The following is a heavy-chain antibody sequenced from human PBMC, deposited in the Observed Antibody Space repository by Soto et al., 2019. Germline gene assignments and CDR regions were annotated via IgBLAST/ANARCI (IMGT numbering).Heavy chain of an antibody. J-gene: IGHJ6*02. D-gene: IGHD1-1*01. V-gene: IGHV3-48*02. Sequence: GGSLRLSCAASGFTFSSYSMNWVRQAPGKGLEGVSYISSSSSTIYYADSVKGRFTISRDNAKNSLYLQMNSLRDEDTAVYYCASPHPWNWNHYDDYYYYGMDVWGQGTTVTVSS. CDR1: GFTFSSYS. CDR2: ISSSSSTI. CDR3: ASPHPWNWNHYDDYYYYGMDV.